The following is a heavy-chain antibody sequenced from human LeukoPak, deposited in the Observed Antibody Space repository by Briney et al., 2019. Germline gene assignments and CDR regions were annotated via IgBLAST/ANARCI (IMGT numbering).Heavy chain of an antibody. CDR2: IWYDGSNK. D-gene: IGHD3-10*01. Sequence: GGSLRLSCAASGFTFSSYSMNWVRQAPGKGLEWVAVIWYDGSNKYYADSVKGRFTISRDNSKNTLYLQMNSLRAEDTAVYYCARDRYGSGVVYFDYWGQGTLVTVSS. CDR3: ARDRYGSGVVYFDY. V-gene: IGHV3-33*08. J-gene: IGHJ4*02. CDR1: GFTFSSYS.